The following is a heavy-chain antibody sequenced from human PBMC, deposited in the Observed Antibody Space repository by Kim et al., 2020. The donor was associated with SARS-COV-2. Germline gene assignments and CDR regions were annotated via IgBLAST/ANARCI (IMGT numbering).Heavy chain of an antibody. CDR3: ARSNTWIQLWFGY. Sequence: SETLSLTCTVSGGSISSYYWSWIRQPPGKGLEWIGYIYYSGSTNYNPSLKSRVTISVDTSKNQFSLKLSSVTAADTAVYYCARSNTWIQLWFGYWGQVTL. J-gene: IGHJ4*02. V-gene: IGHV4-59*08. CDR1: GGSISSYY. D-gene: IGHD5-18*01. CDR2: IYYSGST.